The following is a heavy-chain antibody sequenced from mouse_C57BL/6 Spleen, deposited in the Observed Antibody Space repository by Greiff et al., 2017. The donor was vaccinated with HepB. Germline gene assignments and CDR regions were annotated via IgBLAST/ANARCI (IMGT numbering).Heavy chain of an antibody. CDR3: TPYAMDY. Sequence: VQLQQSGAELVRPGTSVKVSCKASGYAFTNYLIEWVKQRPGQGLEWIGWIDPENGDTEYASKFQGKATITADPSSNTAYLQLSSLTSEDTAVYYCTPYAMDYWGQGTSVTVSS. J-gene: IGHJ4*01. V-gene: IGHV1-54*02. CDR1: GYAFTNYL. CDR2: IDPENGDT.